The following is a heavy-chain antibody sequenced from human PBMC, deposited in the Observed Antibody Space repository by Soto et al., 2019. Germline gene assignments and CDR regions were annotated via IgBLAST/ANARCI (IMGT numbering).Heavy chain of an antibody. D-gene: IGHD6-19*01. CDR2: IYTSGIT. Sequence: QLQESGPGLVKPSETLSLTCTVSGGSISSFYWSWIRQPAGKGLEWIGRIYTSGITNYNPSLKSRGTLSVDTSKYQFSLKLRSVTAADTAVYYCARVGMVGTVLGSWFDAWGQGTLVTVSS. CDR3: ARVGMVGTVLGSWFDA. V-gene: IGHV4-4*07. CDR1: GGSISSFY. J-gene: IGHJ5*02.